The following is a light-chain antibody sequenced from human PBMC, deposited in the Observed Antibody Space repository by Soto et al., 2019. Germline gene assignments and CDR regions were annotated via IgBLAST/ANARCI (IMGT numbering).Light chain of an antibody. J-gene: IGLJ3*02. CDR2: GNS. CDR3: QSYDSSLSGWV. Sequence: QSVLTQPPSVSGAPGQRVTISCTGRSSNIGAGYDVHWYQQLPGTAPKFLIYGNSNRPSGVPDRFSGSKSGTSASLAITGLQAEDEADYYCQSYDSSLSGWVFGGATKVTVL. V-gene: IGLV1-40*01. CDR1: SSNIGAGYD.